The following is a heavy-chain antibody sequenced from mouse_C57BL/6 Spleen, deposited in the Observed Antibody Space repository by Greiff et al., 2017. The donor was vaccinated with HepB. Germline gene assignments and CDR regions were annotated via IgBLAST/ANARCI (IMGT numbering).Heavy chain of an antibody. Sequence: VQLQESGAELVRPGTSVKVSCKASGYAFTNYLIEWVKQRPGQGLEWIGVINPGSGGTNYNEKFKGKATLTADKSSSTAYMQRSSLTSEDSAVYFCARGGTGPHYYAMDYWGQGTSVTVSS. J-gene: IGHJ4*01. CDR1: GYAFTNYL. V-gene: IGHV1-54*01. CDR2: INPGSGGT. D-gene: IGHD4-1*01. CDR3: ARGGTGPHYYAMDY.